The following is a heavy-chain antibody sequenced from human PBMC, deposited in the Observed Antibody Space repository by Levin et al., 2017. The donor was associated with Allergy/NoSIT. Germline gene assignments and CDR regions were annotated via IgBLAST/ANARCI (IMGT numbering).Heavy chain of an antibody. D-gene: IGHD6-19*01. CDR3: ARGGQWLSY. CDR1: GGSISSYY. V-gene: IGHV4-59*01. CDR2: IYYSGST. Sequence: PSETLSLTCTVSGGSISSYYWSWIRQPPGKGLEWIGYIYYSGSTNYNPSLKSRVTISVDTSKNQFSLKLSSVTAADTAVYYCARGGQWLSYWGQGTLVTVSS. J-gene: IGHJ4*02.